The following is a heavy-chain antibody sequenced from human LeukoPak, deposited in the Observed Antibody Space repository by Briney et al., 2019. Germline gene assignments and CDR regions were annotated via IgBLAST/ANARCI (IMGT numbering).Heavy chain of an antibody. J-gene: IGHJ4*02. V-gene: IGHV3-30-3*01. CDR3: AREGPRGNSQFDY. CDR1: GFTSSSYT. Sequence: GGSLRLSCAASGFTSSSYTMHWVRQAPGKGLEWVAVISNDGSNKYYADSVKGRFTISRDNSKNTLYLQMNSLRAEDTAVYYCAREGPRGNSQFDYWGQGTLVTVSS. CDR2: ISNDGSNK. D-gene: IGHD2/OR15-2a*01.